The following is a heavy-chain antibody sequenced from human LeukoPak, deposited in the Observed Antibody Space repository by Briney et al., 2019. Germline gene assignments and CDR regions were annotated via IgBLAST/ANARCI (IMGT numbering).Heavy chain of an antibody. J-gene: IGHJ4*02. Sequence: ASVKVSCKASGYSFTSYDINWVRQATGQGLEWMGWMNPNSGNTGYAQKFQGRVTMTRNTSISTAYMELSSLRSEDTAVYYCVKDYGYGSGSYYIHWRWGQGTLVTVSS. CDR3: VKDYGYGSGSYYIHWR. CDR1: GYSFTSYD. CDR2: MNPNSGNT. V-gene: IGHV1-8*01. D-gene: IGHD3-10*01.